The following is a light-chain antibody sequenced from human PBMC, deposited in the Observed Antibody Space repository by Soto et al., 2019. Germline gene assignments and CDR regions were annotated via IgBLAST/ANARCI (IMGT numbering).Light chain of an antibody. V-gene: IGKV1-5*01. CDR1: QTISRW. CDR2: DAS. CDR3: HSRA. J-gene: IGKJ5*01. Sequence: DIQLTQTPSTLSASVGDEVTITCRASQTISRWLAWYQQKPGRAPKLLLYDASTLESGVPSRFSDRGSETEFTLTISRMQPDDFATYFCHSRAFGQGTRLEIK.